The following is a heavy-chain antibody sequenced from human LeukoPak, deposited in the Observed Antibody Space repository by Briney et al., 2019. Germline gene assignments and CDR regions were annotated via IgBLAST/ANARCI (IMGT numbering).Heavy chain of an antibody. CDR2: ISSSSSYI. D-gene: IGHD6-13*01. CDR1: GFTLSSDS. V-gene: IGHV3-21*01. CDR3: ARDRVAEGAYFDY. J-gene: IGHJ4*02. Sequence: GGSLRLSCAAPGFTLSSDSMNWVRQAPGKGLEWISSISSSSSYIHYADSVKGRFTISRDNAKNSMYLQMNSLRAEDTAVYYCARDRVAEGAYFDYWGQGTLVTVSS.